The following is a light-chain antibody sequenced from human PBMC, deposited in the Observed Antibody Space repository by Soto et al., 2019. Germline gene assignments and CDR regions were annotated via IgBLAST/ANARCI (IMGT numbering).Light chain of an antibody. CDR3: QSYDKTLTAYV. CDR1: SSNIGAGYD. CDR2: TDN. J-gene: IGLJ1*01. V-gene: IGLV1-40*01. Sequence: QPVLTQPPSVSGAPGQRVTISCTGSSSNIGAGYDVHWYHQLPGTAAKLLVSTDNHRPSGVPDRLSASKSGASASLAITGLQAEDEAHYYCQSYDKTLTAYVFGTGTKVTVL.